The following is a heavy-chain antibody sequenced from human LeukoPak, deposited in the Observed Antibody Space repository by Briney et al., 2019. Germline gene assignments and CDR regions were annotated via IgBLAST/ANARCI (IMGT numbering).Heavy chain of an antibody. V-gene: IGHV1-2*04. Sequence: EASVKVSCMASGYTFTGYYMYWVRQAPGQGLEWMGWINPNSGGTNYAQKFQGWVTMTRDTSISTAYMELSRLRSDDTAVYYCARCADYDILTGVSYYFDYWGQGTLVTVSS. CDR2: INPNSGGT. CDR1: GYTFTGYY. CDR3: ARCADYDILTGVSYYFDY. D-gene: IGHD3-9*01. J-gene: IGHJ4*02.